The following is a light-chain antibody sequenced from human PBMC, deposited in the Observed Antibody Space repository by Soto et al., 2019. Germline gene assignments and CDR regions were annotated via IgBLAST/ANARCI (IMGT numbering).Light chain of an antibody. V-gene: IGKV3-11*01. CDR3: QQRRNWPSGT. J-gene: IGKJ2*01. CDR2: DAS. Sequence: EIVLTQSPATLSLSPGERATLSCRASQSVSRYLAWYQQKPGQAPRLLIYDASNRATGIPARFSGSGSGTDFTLTISSLEPEDLAVYYCQQRRNWPSGTFGQGTKLEIK. CDR1: QSVSRY.